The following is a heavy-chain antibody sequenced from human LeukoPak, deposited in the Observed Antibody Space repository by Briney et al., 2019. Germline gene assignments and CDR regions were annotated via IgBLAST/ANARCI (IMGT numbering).Heavy chain of an antibody. J-gene: IGHJ4*02. D-gene: IGHD4-17*01. Sequence: GGSLRLSCAASGFTFSSYAMHWVRQAPGKGLEYVSAISSNGGSTYYANSVKGRFTISRDNSKNTLYLQMGSLRAEDMAVYYCARGSTVTCLTVFDYWGQGTLVTVSS. CDR3: ARGSTVTCLTVFDY. V-gene: IGHV3-64*01. CDR2: ISSNGGST. CDR1: GFTFSSYA.